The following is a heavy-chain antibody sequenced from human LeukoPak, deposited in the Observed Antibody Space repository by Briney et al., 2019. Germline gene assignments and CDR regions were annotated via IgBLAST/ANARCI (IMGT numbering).Heavy chain of an antibody. D-gene: IGHD2/OR15-2a*01. CDR1: GGSITSYC. V-gene: IGHV4-59*01. CDR2: IYHSGTT. Sequence: PSETLSLTCTVSGGSITSYCWSWIRQPPGKGLEWIGYIYHSGTTNYNPSLKNRVTISVDTSKSQFSLKLGSVTAADTAVYYCAQKAPFSPGYSQDWGQGTLVTVSS. CDR3: AQKAPFSPGYSQD. J-gene: IGHJ1*01.